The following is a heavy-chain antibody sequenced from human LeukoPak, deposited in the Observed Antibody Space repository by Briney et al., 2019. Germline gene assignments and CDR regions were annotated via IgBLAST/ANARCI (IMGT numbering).Heavy chain of an antibody. J-gene: IGHJ4*02. V-gene: IGHV1-69*10. CDR2: IIPILGIA. CDR3: ARVSGYSSSWADY. D-gene: IGHD6-13*01. CDR1: GGTFSSYA. Sequence: GASVKVSCKASGGTFSSYAISWVRQAPGQGLEWMGGIIPILGIANYAQKFQGRVTITADKSTSTAYMELSSLRSEDTAVYYCARVSGYSSSWADYWGQGTLVTVSS.